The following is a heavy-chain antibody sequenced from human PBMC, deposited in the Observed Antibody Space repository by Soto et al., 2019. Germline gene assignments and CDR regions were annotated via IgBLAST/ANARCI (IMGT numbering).Heavy chain of an antibody. V-gene: IGHV4-4*07. CDR2: IHPSGRA. J-gene: IGHJ2*01. Sequence: QVQLQESGPRLVTPSETLTLTCSLSGGSITNHYWGWIRQPPGKGLEFIGRIHPSGRAHYNPSLQSRVTMSVDTSKNQFSLKVNSVTAADTAIYYCARDYDVNTAVDYWYFDLWGRGTLVTVSS. CDR3: ARDYDVNTAVDYWYFDL. D-gene: IGHD5-18*01. CDR1: GGSITNHY.